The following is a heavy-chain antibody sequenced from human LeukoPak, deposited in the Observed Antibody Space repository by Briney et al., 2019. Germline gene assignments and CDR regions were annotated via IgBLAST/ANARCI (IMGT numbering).Heavy chain of an antibody. CDR3: ARRESSGWYGTFFY. CDR1: GYSISSGYY. J-gene: IGHJ4*02. V-gene: IGHV4-38-2*02. Sequence: SETLSLTCTVSGYSISSGYYWGWIRQPPGKGLEWIGSIYHSGSTYYNPSLKSRVTISVDTSKNQFSLKLSSVTAADTAVYYCARRESSGWYGTFFYWGQGTLVTVSS. D-gene: IGHD6-19*01. CDR2: IYHSGST.